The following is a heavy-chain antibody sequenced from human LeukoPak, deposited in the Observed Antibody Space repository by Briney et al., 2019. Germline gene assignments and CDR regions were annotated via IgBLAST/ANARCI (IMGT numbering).Heavy chain of an antibody. V-gene: IGHV4-59*01. J-gene: IGHJ5*02. CDR1: GGSISSYY. CDR2: IYYSGST. CDR3: ARRPRGVGFDP. Sequence: SETLSLTCTVSGGSISSYYWSWIRQPPGKGLEWIGYIYYSGSTNYNPSLKSRVTISVDTSKKQFSLKLSSVTAADTAVYYCARRPRGVGFDPWGQGTLVTVSS. D-gene: IGHD2-8*02.